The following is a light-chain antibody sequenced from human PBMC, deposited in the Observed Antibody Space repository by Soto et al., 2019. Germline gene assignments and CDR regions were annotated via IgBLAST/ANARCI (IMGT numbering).Light chain of an antibody. J-gene: IGKJ4*01. CDR1: QGITND. Sequence: DIQMTQSPPSLSASVGDRVTITCRASQGITNDLGWYQQKPGKAPRLLIYSTSTLQSGVPSRSSGSFSETDFTLTISDLQPEDFATYYCLQHNTYPLTFGGGTKVEIK. CDR3: LQHNTYPLT. CDR2: STS. V-gene: IGKV1-17*02.